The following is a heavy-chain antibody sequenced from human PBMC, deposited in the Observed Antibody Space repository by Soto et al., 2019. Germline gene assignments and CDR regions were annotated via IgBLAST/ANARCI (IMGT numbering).Heavy chain of an antibody. Sequence: VGSLRLSCAASGFTFSSYWMSWVRQAPGKGLEWVANIKQDGSEKYYVDSVKGRFTISRDNAKNSLYLQMNSLRAEDTAVYYCARVGSIAAAGTPDYWGQGTLVTVSS. J-gene: IGHJ4*02. D-gene: IGHD6-13*01. V-gene: IGHV3-7*03. CDR3: ARVGSIAAAGTPDY. CDR2: IKQDGSEK. CDR1: GFTFSSYW.